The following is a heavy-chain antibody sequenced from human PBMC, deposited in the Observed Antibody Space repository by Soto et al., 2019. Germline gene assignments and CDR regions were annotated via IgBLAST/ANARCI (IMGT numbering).Heavy chain of an antibody. J-gene: IGHJ3*02. D-gene: IGHD3-22*01. V-gene: IGHV4-39*01. Sequence: SETLSLTCTVSGGSISSSSYYWGWIRQPPGKGLEWIGSIYYSGSTYYNPPLKSRVTISVDTSKNQFSLKLSSVTAADTAVYYCARLPYYYDDAFDIWGQGTMVTVSS. CDR2: IYYSGST. CDR3: ARLPYYYDDAFDI. CDR1: GGSISSSSYY.